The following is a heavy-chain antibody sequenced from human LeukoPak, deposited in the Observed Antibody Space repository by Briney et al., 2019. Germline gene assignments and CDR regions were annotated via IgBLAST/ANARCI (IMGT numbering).Heavy chain of an antibody. CDR1: GYTFTSYG. Sequence: ASVKVSCKASGYTFTSYGISWVRQAPGQGLEWMGWISAYNGNTNYAQKLQGRVTMTTDTSTSTAYMELRSLRSDDTAVYYCARALGSYGDYEGVDYWGQGTLVTVSS. D-gene: IGHD4-17*01. CDR3: ARALGSYGDYEGVDY. V-gene: IGHV1-18*01. J-gene: IGHJ4*02. CDR2: ISAYNGNT.